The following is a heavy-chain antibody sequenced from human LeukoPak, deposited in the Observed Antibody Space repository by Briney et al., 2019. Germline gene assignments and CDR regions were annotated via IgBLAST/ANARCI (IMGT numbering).Heavy chain of an antibody. V-gene: IGHV3-74*01. CDR2: VNSDGGTT. CDR1: GFPFSNYW. CDR3: ARDRGYVMDV. Sequence: SGGSLRLSCAASGFPFSNYWMHWVRQAPGKGLVWVSRVNSDGGTTNYADSVKGRFTISRDNAENTLYMRMNSLRPEDTAVYYCARDRGYVMDVWGQGTTVTVSS. D-gene: IGHD5-24*01. J-gene: IGHJ6*02.